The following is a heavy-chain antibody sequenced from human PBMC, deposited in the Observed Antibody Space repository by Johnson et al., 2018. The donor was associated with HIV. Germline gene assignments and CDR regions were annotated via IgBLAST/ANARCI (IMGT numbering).Heavy chain of an antibody. CDR3: ARGGPYSSGWSGAGAFDI. CDR2: ISWNSGRI. D-gene: IGHD6-19*01. V-gene: IGHV3-9*01. Sequence: VQLVESGGGLVQPGRSLRLSCAASGFTFDDYAMHWVRQAPGKGLEWVSGISWNSGRIGYEDSVKGRFTISRDNAKNSLYLQMNTLRAEDTALYYCARGGPYSSGWSGAGAFDIWGQGTMVTVSS. J-gene: IGHJ3*02. CDR1: GFTFDDYA.